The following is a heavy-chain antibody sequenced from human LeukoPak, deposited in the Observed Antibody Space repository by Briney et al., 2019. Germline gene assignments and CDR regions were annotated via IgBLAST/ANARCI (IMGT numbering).Heavy chain of an antibody. Sequence: GGSLRLSCAASGFTFSSYSMEWVSQAPGKGLEWVSTISSSSSYIYYADSVKGRFTISRDNAKNSLYLQMNSLRAEDTAVYYCARVAGRIAVAGTDFWGQGTLVTVSS. CDR1: GFTFSSYS. D-gene: IGHD6-19*01. J-gene: IGHJ4*02. V-gene: IGHV3-21*01. CDR2: ISSSSSYI. CDR3: ARVAGRIAVAGTDF.